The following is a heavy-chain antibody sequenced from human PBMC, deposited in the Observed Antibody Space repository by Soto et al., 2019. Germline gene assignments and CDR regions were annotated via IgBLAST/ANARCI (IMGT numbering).Heavy chain of an antibody. CDR3: ARQNGYSSSWLDY. J-gene: IGHJ4*02. V-gene: IGHV4-39*01. D-gene: IGHD6-13*01. CDR1: GGSISSSSYY. CDR2: IYYSGST. Sequence: SETLSLTCTVSGGSISSSSYYWGWIRQPPGKGLEWIGSIYYSGSTYYNPSLKSRVTISVDTSKNQFSLRLSSVTAADTAVYYCARQNGYSSSWLDYWGQGTLVTVSS.